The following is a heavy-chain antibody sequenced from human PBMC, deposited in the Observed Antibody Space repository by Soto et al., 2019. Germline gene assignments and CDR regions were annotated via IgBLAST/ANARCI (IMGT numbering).Heavy chain of an antibody. Sequence: GGSLRLSCSASGFTFSSYAMHWVRQAPGKGLEYVSAISSNGGSTYYADSVKGRFTITRDNSKNTLYLQMSSLRAEDTAVYCCVKDDDSSDYYSDYWGQGALVTVSS. CDR2: ISSNGGST. V-gene: IGHV3-64D*06. J-gene: IGHJ4*02. D-gene: IGHD3-22*01. CDR1: GFTFSSYA. CDR3: VKDDDSSDYYSDY.